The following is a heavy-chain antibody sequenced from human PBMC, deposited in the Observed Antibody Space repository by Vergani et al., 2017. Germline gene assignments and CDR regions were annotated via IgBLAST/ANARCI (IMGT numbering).Heavy chain of an antibody. CDR2: IIPIFGTA. Sequence: QVQLVQSGAEVKKPGSSVKVSCKASGGTFSSYAISWVRQAPGQGLEWMGGIIPIFGTANYAQKFQGRVTITADESTRTAYMELSSLRSEDTAVYYCARVGTGENNPRGSDDYWGQGTLVTVSS. J-gene: IGHJ4*02. CDR1: GGTFSSYA. V-gene: IGHV1-69*01. CDR3: ARVGTGENNPRGSDDY. D-gene: IGHD3-10*01.